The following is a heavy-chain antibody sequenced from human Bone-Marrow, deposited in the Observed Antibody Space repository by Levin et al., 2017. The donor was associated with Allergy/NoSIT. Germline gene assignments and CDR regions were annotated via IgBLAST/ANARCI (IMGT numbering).Heavy chain of an antibody. Sequence: GSLRLSCAVNGGSLSNYYWSWIRQTPGKGLEWLGEINHAGSTNYKPSLRGRLTLSVDTSRDTFSLRLTSVNAADTAMYFCARSTASDEDAYDIWGQGTMVIVS. CDR2: INHAGST. J-gene: IGHJ3*02. D-gene: IGHD5-18*01. CDR3: ARSTASDEDAYDI. CDR1: GGSLSNYY. V-gene: IGHV4-34*01.